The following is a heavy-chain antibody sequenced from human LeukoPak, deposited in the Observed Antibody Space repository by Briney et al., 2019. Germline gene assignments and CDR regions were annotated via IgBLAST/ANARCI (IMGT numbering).Heavy chain of an antibody. D-gene: IGHD3-16*01. J-gene: IGHJ3*01. V-gene: IGHV1-18*01. Sequence: ASVKVSCKASGYTFTSYAMHWVRQAPGHGLEWMGWISSYNGHTNYAQIFQGRVTLTTDASTSTAYMELQSLRSDDTAVYYCARGGDVFDVWGQGTMVTVSS. CDR1: GYTFTSYA. CDR3: ARGGDVFDV. CDR2: ISSYNGHT.